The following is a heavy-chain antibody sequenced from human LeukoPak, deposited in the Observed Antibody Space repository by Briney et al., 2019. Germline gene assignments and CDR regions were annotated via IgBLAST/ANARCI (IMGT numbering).Heavy chain of an antibody. CDR3: ASLTYSSGWYFGY. CDR2: IYYSGST. CDR1: VGSISSSSYY. V-gene: IGHV4-39*01. D-gene: IGHD6-19*01. Sequence: TSETLSLTCTVSVGSISSSSYYWGWIRQPPGKGLEWIGSIYYSGSTYYNPSLKSRVTISVDTSKNQFSLKLSSVTAADTAVYYCASLTYSSGWYFGYWGQGTLVTVSS. J-gene: IGHJ4*02.